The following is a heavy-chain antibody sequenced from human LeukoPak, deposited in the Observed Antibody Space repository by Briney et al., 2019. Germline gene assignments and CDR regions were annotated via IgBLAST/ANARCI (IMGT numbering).Heavy chain of an antibody. CDR1: GGTFSSDA. D-gene: IGHD6-19*01. CDR3: ASAASSGWYGYYFDY. J-gene: IGHJ4*02. CDR2: IIPIFGTA. V-gene: IGHV1-69*13. Sequence: SVKVSCKVSGGTFSSDAISWVRQAPGQGLEWMGGIIPIFGTANYAQKFQGRVTITADESTSTAYTELSSLRSEDTAVYYCASAASSGWYGYYFDYWGQGTLVTVSS.